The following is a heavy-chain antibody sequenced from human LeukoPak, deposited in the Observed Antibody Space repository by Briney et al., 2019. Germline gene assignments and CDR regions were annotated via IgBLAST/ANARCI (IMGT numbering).Heavy chain of an antibody. CDR2: IYHSGST. V-gene: IGHV4-38-2*02. D-gene: IGHD1-26*01. Sequence: KPSETLSLTCTVSGYSISSGYYWGWIRQPPGKGLEWIGSIYHSGSTYYNPSLKSRVTISVDTSKNQFSLKLSSVTAADTAVYYCARDRGSGSYGHVGYFDYWGQGTLVTVSS. CDR3: ARDRGSGSYGHVGYFDY. J-gene: IGHJ4*02. CDR1: GYSISSGYY.